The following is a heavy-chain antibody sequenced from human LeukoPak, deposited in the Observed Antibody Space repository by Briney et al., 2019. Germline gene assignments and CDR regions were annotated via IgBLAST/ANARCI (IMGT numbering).Heavy chain of an antibody. CDR3: AKLQTAVVPAATLGFDS. D-gene: IGHD2-2*01. CDR1: GFTFSSYE. Sequence: GGSLRLSCAASGFTFSSYEMHWVRQAPGKGLEWVSYISSSGSTIYYADSVKGRFTISRDNAKNSLYLQMNSLRAEDTAIYYCAKLQTAVVPAATLGFDSWGQGTLVTVSS. CDR2: ISSSGSTI. J-gene: IGHJ4*02. V-gene: IGHV3-48*03.